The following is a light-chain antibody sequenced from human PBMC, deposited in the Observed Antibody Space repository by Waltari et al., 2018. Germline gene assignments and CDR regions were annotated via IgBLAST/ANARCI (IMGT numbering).Light chain of an antibody. CDR1: QSVSRY. Sequence: EIVLTQSPGTLSLFPGERATLSCRASQSVSRYLAWYQQKPGQAPRLLIYEASSRATGIPDRFSGSGSGTDFTLTISRLEPEDFAVYYCQKYGTLPATFGQGTKVEIK. CDR3: QKYGTLPAT. CDR2: EAS. V-gene: IGKV3-20*01. J-gene: IGKJ1*01.